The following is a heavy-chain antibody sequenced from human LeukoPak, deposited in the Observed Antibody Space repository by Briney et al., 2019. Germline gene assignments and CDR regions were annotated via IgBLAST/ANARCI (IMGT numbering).Heavy chain of an antibody. CDR3: ARDPLNYYDSRDGDY. Sequence: PGGSLRLSCAASGFTFSSYSMNWVRQAPGKGLEWVSYISSSGSTIYYADSVEGRFTISRDNAKNSLYLQMNSLRDEDTAVYYCARDPLNYYDSRDGDYWGQGTLVTVSS. V-gene: IGHV3-48*02. CDR2: ISSSGSTI. CDR1: GFTFSSYS. J-gene: IGHJ4*02. D-gene: IGHD3-22*01.